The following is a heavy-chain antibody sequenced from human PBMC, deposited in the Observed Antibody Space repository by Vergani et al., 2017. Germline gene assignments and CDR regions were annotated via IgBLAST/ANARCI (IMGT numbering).Heavy chain of an antibody. V-gene: IGHV3-21*01. J-gene: IGHJ6*02. CDR2: ISSSSSYI. CDR3: ARDRLDTRTYYDLWSGYYEAEPYYGMDV. CDR1: GFTFSSYS. Sequence: EVQLVESGGGLVKPGGSLRLSCAASGFTFSSYSMNWVRQAPGKGLEWVSSISSSSSYISDADSVKGRFTISRDNAKNSLYLQMNSLRAEDTAVYYCARDRLDTRTYYDLWSGYYEAEPYYGMDVWGQGTTVTVSS. D-gene: IGHD3-3*01.